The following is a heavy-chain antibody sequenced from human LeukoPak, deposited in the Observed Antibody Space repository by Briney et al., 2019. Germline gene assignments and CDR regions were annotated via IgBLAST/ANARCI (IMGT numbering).Heavy chain of an antibody. D-gene: IGHD3-10*01. J-gene: IGHJ5*02. Sequence: GGSLRLSCAASGFTFSSYEMNWVRQAPGKGLEWVSYISSSGSTIYYADSVKGRFTISRDNAKNSLYLQMNSLRAEDTAVYYCARVLWFGELERFDPWGQGTLVTVSS. CDR2: ISSSGSTI. V-gene: IGHV3-48*03. CDR3: ARVLWFGELERFDP. CDR1: GFTFSSYE.